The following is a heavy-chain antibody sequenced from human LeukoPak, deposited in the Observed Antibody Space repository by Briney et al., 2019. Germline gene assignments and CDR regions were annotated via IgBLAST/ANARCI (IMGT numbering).Heavy chain of an antibody. CDR1: GYTFTGYY. CDR3: ARASGYSPGYYYYGMDV. CDR2: SNPNNGGT. J-gene: IGHJ6*04. Sequence: GASVKVSCKSSGYTFTGYYIHWVRQAPAQGLEWIGLSNPNNGGTNKAHKFQDWVTMTRDTSISTAYMELSRLSSDDTAVYYCARASGYSPGYYYYGMDVWGKGTTVTVSS. D-gene: IGHD5-18*01. V-gene: IGHV1-2*04.